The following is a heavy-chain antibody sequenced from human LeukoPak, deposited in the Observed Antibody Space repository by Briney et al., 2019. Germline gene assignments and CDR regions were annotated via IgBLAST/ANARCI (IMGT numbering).Heavy chain of an antibody. CDR2: ISSSSSYI. CDR3: AREDSSGWAGVYYFDY. V-gene: IGHV3-21*01. J-gene: IGHJ4*02. Sequence: PGGSLRLSCAASGFTFSSYSMNWVRQAPGKGLEWVSSISSSSSYIYYADSEKGRFTISRDNAKNSLYLQMNSLRAEDTAVYYCAREDSSGWAGVYYFDYWGQGTLVTVSS. D-gene: IGHD6-19*01. CDR1: GFTFSSYS.